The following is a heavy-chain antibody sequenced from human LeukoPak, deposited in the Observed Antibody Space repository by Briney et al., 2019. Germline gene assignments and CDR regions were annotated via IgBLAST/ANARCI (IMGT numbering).Heavy chain of an antibody. J-gene: IGHJ4*02. CDR3: AKAQDIVVVVAAN. V-gene: IGHV3-23*01. Sequence: GGSLRLSCAASGFTFSSYAMSWVRQAPGKGLEWVSAISGSGGSTYYADSVKGRFTVSRDNSKNTLYLQMNSLRAEDTAVYYCAKAQDIVVVVAANWGQGTLVTVSS. D-gene: IGHD2-15*01. CDR1: GFTFSSYA. CDR2: ISGSGGST.